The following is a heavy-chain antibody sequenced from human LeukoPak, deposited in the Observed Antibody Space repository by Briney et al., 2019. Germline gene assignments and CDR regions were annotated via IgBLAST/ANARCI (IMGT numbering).Heavy chain of an antibody. CDR2: IYSGGST. J-gene: IGHJ4*02. CDR3: ARAGVGATGVSLLDY. V-gene: IGHV3-53*01. Sequence: GGSLRLSCAASGFTVSSNYMSWVRQAPGKGLEWVSVIYSGGSTYYADSVKGRFTISRDNSKNTLYLQMNSLRAEDTAVYYCARAGVGATGVSLLDYWGQGTLVTVSS. CDR1: GFTVSSNY. D-gene: IGHD1-26*01.